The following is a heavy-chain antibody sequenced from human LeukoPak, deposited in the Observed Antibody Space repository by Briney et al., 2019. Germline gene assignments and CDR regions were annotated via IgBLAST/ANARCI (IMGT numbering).Heavy chain of an antibody. CDR3: ARDKGISVAGTGGFDY. J-gene: IGHJ4*02. CDR2: ISYDGSNK. CDR1: GFTFSSYA. Sequence: PGRSLRLSCAASGFTFSSYAMRWVRQAPGKGLEWVTVISYDGSNKYYADSVKGRFTISRDNSKNTLYLQMNSLRAEDTAVYYCARDKGISVAGTGGFDYWGQGTLVTVSS. D-gene: IGHD6-19*01. V-gene: IGHV3-30-3*01.